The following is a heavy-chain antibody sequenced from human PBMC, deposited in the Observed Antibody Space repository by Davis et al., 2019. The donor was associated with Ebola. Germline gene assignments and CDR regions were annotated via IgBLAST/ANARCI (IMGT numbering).Heavy chain of an antibody. Sequence: MPSETLSLTCAVYGGSFSGYYWSWIRQPPGKGLEWIGEINHSGSTNYNPSLKSRVTISVDTSRNQFSLKLSSVTAADTAVYYCARVLAYYYDSSGYYQHWYFDLWGRGTLVTVSS. J-gene: IGHJ2*01. CDR2: INHSGST. CDR3: ARVLAYYYDSSGYYQHWYFDL. CDR1: GGSFSGYY. D-gene: IGHD3-22*01. V-gene: IGHV4-34*01.